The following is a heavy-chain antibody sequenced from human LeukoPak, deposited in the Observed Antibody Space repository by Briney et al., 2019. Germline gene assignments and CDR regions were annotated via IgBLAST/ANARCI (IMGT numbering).Heavy chain of an antibody. D-gene: IGHD1-26*01. V-gene: IGHV3-9*03. CDR1: GFTFDDYA. J-gene: IGHJ5*02. Sequence: GGSLRLSCAASGFTFDDYAMHWVRQVPGKGLEWVLGISWNSGTIGYADSVKGRFTISRDNAKNSLYLQMNSLRAEDMALYYCARGNSGSYSQDWFDPWGQGTLVTVSS. CDR2: ISWNSGTI. CDR3: ARGNSGSYSQDWFDP.